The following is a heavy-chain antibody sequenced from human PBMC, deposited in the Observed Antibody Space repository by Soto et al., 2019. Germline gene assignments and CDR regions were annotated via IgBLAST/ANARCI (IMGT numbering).Heavy chain of an antibody. CDR3: ENPAEELDKEMLKAIAN. Sequence: SVXVSFKASGGTFSNSAIIWVRQAPGQGLEWMGGILPIFGTPKYAQKFQGRLTISADEFSSTAYMELKIMRSEDTAVYYCENPAEELDKEMLKAIANWGQGSLVTVSS. D-gene: IGHD1-1*01. V-gene: IGHV1-69*13. J-gene: IGHJ4*02. CDR2: ILPIFGTP. CDR1: GGTFSNSA.